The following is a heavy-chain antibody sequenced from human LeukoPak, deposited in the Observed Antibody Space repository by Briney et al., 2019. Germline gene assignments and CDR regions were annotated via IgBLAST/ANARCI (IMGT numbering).Heavy chain of an antibody. J-gene: IGHJ4*02. D-gene: IGHD2-15*01. CDR3: ARRGGRWGGVDY. Sequence: SETLSLTCTVSGGSISSGSYYWGWIRQPPGKGLEWIGSIYYSGSTYYNPSLKSRVTISVDTSKNQFSLKLSSVTAADTAVYYCARRGGRWGGVDYWGQGTLVTVSS. CDR2: IYYSGST. CDR1: GGSISSGSYY. V-gene: IGHV4-39*01.